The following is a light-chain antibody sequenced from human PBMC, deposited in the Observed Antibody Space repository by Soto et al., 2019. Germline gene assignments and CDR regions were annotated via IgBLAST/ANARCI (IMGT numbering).Light chain of an antibody. CDR1: SSDVGSYNL. Sequence: QSALTQPASVSGSPGQSITISCTGTSSDVGSYNLVSWYQQHPGKAPKLMIYEGNKRPSGVSNRFSGSKSANTASLTISRLQTEDEADYYCFSYAGTNTFVFGTGTKLTVL. CDR2: EGN. CDR3: FSYAGTNTFV. J-gene: IGLJ1*01. V-gene: IGLV2-23*01.